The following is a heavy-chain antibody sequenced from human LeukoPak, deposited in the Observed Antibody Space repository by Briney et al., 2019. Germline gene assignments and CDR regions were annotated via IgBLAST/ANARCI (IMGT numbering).Heavy chain of an antibody. CDR1: GASISGSNYY. CDR3: ARHVGYGSGSTNWFDP. D-gene: IGHD3-10*01. V-gene: IGHV4-39*01. Sequence: SETLSLSCTVSGASISGSNYYWGWIRQPPGKGLEWIGSIYYSGSTYYNPSLKSRVTISVDTSKSQFSLKLSSVTAADTAIYYCARHVGYGSGSTNWFDPWGQGTLVTVSS. CDR2: IYYSGST. J-gene: IGHJ5*02.